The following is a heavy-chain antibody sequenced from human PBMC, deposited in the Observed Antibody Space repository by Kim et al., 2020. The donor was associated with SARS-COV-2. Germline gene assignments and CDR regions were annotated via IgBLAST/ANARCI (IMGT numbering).Heavy chain of an antibody. J-gene: IGHJ4*02. CDR2: INPSDSDT. D-gene: IGHD2-8*01. CDR1: GYTFTNYW. CDR3: ARLPGYDAYCTNGVCQIDFYFDY. V-gene: IGHV5-51*01. Sequence: GESLKISCKGSGYTFTNYWIGWVRPLPGTGLEWMGIINPSDSDTRYSPSFQGLVTISADTSISTAYLQWGSLKASDTAMYYCARLPGYDAYCTNGVCQIDFYFDYWGQGTLVTVSS.